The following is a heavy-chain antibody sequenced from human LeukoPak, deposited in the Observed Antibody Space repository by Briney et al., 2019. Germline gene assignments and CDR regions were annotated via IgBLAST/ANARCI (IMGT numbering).Heavy chain of an antibody. CDR1: GVSFSGYY. D-gene: IGHD3-9*01. CDR2: INHSGST. Sequence: SETLSLTCAVYGVSFSGYYWSWIRQPPREGLEWIGEINHSGSTNYNPSLKRRVTISVDTSKNQFSLKLSSVTAAATDVYYCARGQGFRYILTGYYTPLDYWGQGTLVTVSS. CDR3: ARGQGFRYILTGYYTPLDY. V-gene: IGHV4-34*01. J-gene: IGHJ4*02.